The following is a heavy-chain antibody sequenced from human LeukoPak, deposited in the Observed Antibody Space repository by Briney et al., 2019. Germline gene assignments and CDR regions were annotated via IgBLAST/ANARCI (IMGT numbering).Heavy chain of an antibody. Sequence: PGGSLRLSCAASGFTFSNYWMTWIRQAPVKGLEWVANIKQGGSEKYYVDSVKGRFTVSRDNAKDSLYLQMNSLRAEDTAVYYCAREGRESQGFDYWGQGTLVTVSS. CDR2: IKQGGSEK. CDR3: AREGRESQGFDY. J-gene: IGHJ4*02. CDR1: GFTFSNYW. V-gene: IGHV3-7*05. D-gene: IGHD3-10*01.